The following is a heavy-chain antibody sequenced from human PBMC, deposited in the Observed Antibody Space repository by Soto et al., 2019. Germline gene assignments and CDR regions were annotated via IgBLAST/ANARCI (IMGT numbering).Heavy chain of an antibody. CDR2: IIPIRSTT. J-gene: IGHJ6*02. Sequence: QVQLVQSGAEVKKPGSSVKVSCKASGDIFSSYTINWVRQAPGQGLEWMGRIIPIRSTTNYAQKFQGRVTITADKSTSIAYMELSSLISEDTAVYYCARGYCSAGPCYGCYGMDVWGQGTAVTVSS. CDR1: GDIFSSYT. V-gene: IGHV1-69*08. D-gene: IGHD2-15*01. CDR3: ARGYCSAGPCYGCYGMDV.